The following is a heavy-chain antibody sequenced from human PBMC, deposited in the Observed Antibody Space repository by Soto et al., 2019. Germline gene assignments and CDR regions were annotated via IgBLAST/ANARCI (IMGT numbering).Heavy chain of an antibody. D-gene: IGHD6-13*01. Sequence: QVQLVASGGGVVQPGRSLRLSCAASGFTFTTYGIHWVRQAPGKGLEWVAVISSDGSKNYFADSVRGRFTISRDNSKNTVYLQINNVRAEDTAVYYCAKERMGYYYGLDVWGQRTTVVVSS. V-gene: IGHV3-30*18. J-gene: IGHJ6*02. CDR3: AKERMGYYYGLDV. CDR2: ISSDGSKN. CDR1: GFTFTTYG.